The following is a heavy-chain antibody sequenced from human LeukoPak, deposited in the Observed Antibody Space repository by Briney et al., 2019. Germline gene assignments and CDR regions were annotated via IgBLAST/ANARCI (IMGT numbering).Heavy chain of an antibody. Sequence: GGSLRLSCAASGFTFSSYSMSWVRQAPGKGLEWASSISSSSSYIYYADSVKGRFTISRDNAKNSLYLQMNSLRAEDTAVYYCARMEGYYDSGSYYTRFDYWGQGTLVTVSS. CDR1: GFTFSSYS. CDR3: ARMEGYYDSGSYYTRFDY. J-gene: IGHJ4*02. D-gene: IGHD3-10*01. CDR2: ISSSSSYI. V-gene: IGHV3-21*01.